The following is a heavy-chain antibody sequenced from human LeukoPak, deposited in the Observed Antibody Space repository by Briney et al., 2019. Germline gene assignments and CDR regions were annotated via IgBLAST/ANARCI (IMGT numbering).Heavy chain of an antibody. CDR1: GFTFSSYW. D-gene: IGHD6-19*01. CDR3: AREYSSDWPTRFDY. Sequence: GGSLRLSCAASGFTFSSYWMTWVRQAPGKGLGWVATIKQDGSERYYVDSVKGRFSISRDNARNSLYLQMNSLRAEDTAVYYCAREYSSDWPTRFDYWGQGTLVTVSS. CDR2: IKQDGSER. V-gene: IGHV3-7*01. J-gene: IGHJ4*02.